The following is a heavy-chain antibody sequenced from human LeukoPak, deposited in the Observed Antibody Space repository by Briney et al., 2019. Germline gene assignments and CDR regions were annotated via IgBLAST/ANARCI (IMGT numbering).Heavy chain of an antibody. CDR2: IRSGGIEK. Sequence: QPGRSLRLSCAASGFTFSSYAMHWVRQAPGKGLEWVSLIRSGGIEKFYADSVKGRFTVSRDNSKNTLYLQMNSLSIEDTAIYYCAKDSTKWSFDSWGQGALVTVSS. CDR3: AKDSTKWSFDS. CDR1: GFTFSSYA. J-gene: IGHJ4*02. V-gene: IGHV3-30*04. D-gene: IGHD2-15*01.